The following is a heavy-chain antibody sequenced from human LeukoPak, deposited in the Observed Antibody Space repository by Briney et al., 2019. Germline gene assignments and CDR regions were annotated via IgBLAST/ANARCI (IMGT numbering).Heavy chain of an antibody. V-gene: IGHV3-23*01. CDR2: ISGSGGST. CDR3: ARAPKRWLQSYYFDY. CDR1: GFTFSSYG. D-gene: IGHD5-24*01. Sequence: GGSLRLSCAASGFTFSSYGMSWVRQAPGKGLEWVSAISGSGGSTYYADSVKGRFTISRDNSKNTLYLQMNSLRAEDTAVYYCARAPKRWLQSYYFDYWGQGTLVTVSS. J-gene: IGHJ4*02.